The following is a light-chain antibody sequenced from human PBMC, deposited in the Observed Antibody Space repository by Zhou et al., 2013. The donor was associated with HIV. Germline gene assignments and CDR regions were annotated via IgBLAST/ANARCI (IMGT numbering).Light chain of an antibody. CDR2: AAS. J-gene: IGKJ4*01. CDR3: QQANSFPVT. V-gene: IGKV1-12*01. CDR1: QDVGSW. Sequence: DIQLTQSPSSVSASVGDRVTITCRASQDVGSWLAWYQQKPGKAPKVLILAASNLQRGVPSRFSARGYGSDFTLTISSLQPEDFATYYCQQANSFPVTFGGGTEGG.